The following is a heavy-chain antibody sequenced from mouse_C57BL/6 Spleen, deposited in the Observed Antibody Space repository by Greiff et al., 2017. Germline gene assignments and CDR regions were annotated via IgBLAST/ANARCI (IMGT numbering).Heavy chain of an antibody. V-gene: IGHV1-62-2*01. D-gene: IGHD1-2*01. CDR3: ARHEYGYRYFSC. CDR1: GYTFTEYT. Sequence: VQLQQSGAELVKPGASVTLSCKASGYTFTEYTIHWVKQRSGQGLEWIGWFYPGSGSIKYNEKFKDKATLTADKASSTVSMGLSRLTSKVSAVYFGARHEYGYRYFSCWGQGTTLTVSS. J-gene: IGHJ2*01. CDR2: FYPGSGSI.